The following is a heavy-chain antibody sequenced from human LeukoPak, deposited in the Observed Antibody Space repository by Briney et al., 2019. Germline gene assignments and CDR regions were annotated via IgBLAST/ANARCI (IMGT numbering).Heavy chain of an antibody. V-gene: IGHV3-21*01. J-gene: IGHJ4*02. Sequence: GGSLRLSCAASGFTFSSYSMNWVRQAPGKVLEWVSSISSSSSYIYYADSVKGRFTISRDNARNSLYLQMNSLRADDTAVYYCARETPGSRVFDSWGQGTLVTVSS. CDR1: GFTFSSYS. D-gene: IGHD1-14*01. CDR2: ISSSSSYI. CDR3: ARETPGSRVFDS.